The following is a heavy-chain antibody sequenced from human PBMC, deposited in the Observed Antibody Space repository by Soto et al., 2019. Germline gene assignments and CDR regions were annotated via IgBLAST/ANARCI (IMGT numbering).Heavy chain of an antibody. D-gene: IGHD4-17*01. CDR1: SGSFSGYY. Sequence: QVQVQQWGAGLLKPSETLSLTCAVYSGSFSGYYWSWIRQPPGKGLEWIGEINHSGSTNYNPSLKSRLTIPVDTSKNQFSLKLRSVTAADTALYYCVACDYGDYPRYWGQGTLVTVSS. CDR3: VACDYGDYPRY. V-gene: IGHV4-34*01. J-gene: IGHJ4*02. CDR2: INHSGST.